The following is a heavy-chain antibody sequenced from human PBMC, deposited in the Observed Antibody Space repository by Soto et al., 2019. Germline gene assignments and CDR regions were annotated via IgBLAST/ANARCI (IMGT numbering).Heavy chain of an antibody. CDR2: IFHSGNA. CDR3: ARAHAPTLPFDY. Sequence: SETLSLTCTASGGSMRNVYWSWIRQPPGKRLEWIGFIFHSGNAKYNPSLKSRVTISIDTSKSQFSLNLDSVTAADTAVYFCARAHAPTLPFDYWGLGTLVTVSS. J-gene: IGHJ4*01. V-gene: IGHV4-59*01. CDR1: GGSMRNVY. D-gene: IGHD2-15*01.